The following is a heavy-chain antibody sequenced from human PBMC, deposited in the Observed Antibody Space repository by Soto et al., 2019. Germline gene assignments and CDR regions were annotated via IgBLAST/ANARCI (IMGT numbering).Heavy chain of an antibody. J-gene: IGHJ6*01. CDR2: MNPNSGNT. CDR3: ARVIWYYVYYYYVHDV. V-gene: IGHV1-8*01. D-gene: IGHD1-7*01. CDR1: GYTFTSYD. Sequence: GASVKVSCKAAGYTFTSYDINWVRQATGQGLEWMGWMNPNSGNTGYAQKFQGRVTMTRNTSISTAYTELSSLRSEDTAVYYCARVIWYYVYYYYVHDVSRQGTTDTV.